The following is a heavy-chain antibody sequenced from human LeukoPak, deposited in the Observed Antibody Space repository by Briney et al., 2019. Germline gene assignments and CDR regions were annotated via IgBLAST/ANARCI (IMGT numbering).Heavy chain of an antibody. CDR3: ARDAPTRDYFDY. J-gene: IGHJ4*02. CDR2: IYHSGST. Sequence: SETLSLTCTVSGGPISSGGYYWSWIRQPPGKGLEWIGYIYHSGSTYYNPSLKSRVTISVDRSKNQFSLKLSSVTAADTAVYYCARDAPTRDYFDYRGQGTLVTVSS. D-gene: IGHD5-12*01. V-gene: IGHV4-30-2*01. CDR1: GGPISSGGYY.